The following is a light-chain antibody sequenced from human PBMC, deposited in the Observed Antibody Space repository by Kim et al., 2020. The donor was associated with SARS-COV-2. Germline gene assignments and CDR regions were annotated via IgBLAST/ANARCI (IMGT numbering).Light chain of an antibody. CDR2: EVS. CDR3: SSYAGSSGLV. Sequence: GQPVTISCPGTSSDVGGYNYVSWYQQHPGQAPKLMIYEVSKRPSGVPDRFSGSKSGNTASLTVSGLQAEDEADYYCSSYAGSSGLVFGGGTQLTVL. J-gene: IGLJ2*01. V-gene: IGLV2-8*01. CDR1: SSDVGGYNY.